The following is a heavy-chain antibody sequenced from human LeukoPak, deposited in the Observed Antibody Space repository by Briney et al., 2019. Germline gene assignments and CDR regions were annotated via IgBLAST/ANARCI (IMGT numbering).Heavy chain of an antibody. CDR1: GTYW. CDR3: VTFYETY. CDR2: INSDGSWT. V-gene: IGHV3-74*01. D-gene: IGHD2/OR15-2a*01. J-gene: IGHJ4*02. Sequence: GGSLRLSCAASGTYWMHWVRQAPGKGLVRVSHINSDGSWTGYADSVKGRFTISKDNAKNTVSLQMNNLRAEDTAVYYCVTFYETYWGRGTLVTVSS.